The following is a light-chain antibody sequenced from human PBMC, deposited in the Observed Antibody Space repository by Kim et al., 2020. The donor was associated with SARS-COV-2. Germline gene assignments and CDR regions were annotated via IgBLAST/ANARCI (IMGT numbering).Light chain of an antibody. CDR2: DVD. CDR3: SSYTSTNTWV. CDR1: RSDVGGSKY. V-gene: IGLV2-14*03. J-gene: IGLJ3*02. Sequence: GQSITISCTGTRSDVGGSKYVSWYQQHPGKAPKLLIYDVDKRPSGVSDRFSGSKSANTASLTISGLQAEDESDFYCSSYTSTNTWVFGGGTQLTVL.